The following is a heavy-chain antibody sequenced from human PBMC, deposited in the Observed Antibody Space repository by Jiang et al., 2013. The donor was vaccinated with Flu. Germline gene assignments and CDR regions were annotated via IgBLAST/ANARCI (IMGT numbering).Heavy chain of an antibody. D-gene: IGHD2-15*01. CDR3: VRGAGAADY. J-gene: IGHJ4*02. V-gene: IGHV6-1*01. CDR1: GDSVSSNSAA. Sequence: SQTLSLTRAISGDSVSSNSAAWNWIRQSPSRGLEWLGRAYYRSQWYIDYAMTVKGRIIVTPDTSKNQFSLQLNSVTPQDTAVYYCVRGAGAADYWGQGTLVTVSS. CDR2: AYYRSQWYI.